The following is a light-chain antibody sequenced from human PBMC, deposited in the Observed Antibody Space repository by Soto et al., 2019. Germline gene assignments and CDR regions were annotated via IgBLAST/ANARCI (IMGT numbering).Light chain of an antibody. CDR1: QGIGHY. CDR2: GAS. J-gene: IGKJ2*01. V-gene: IGKV3-15*01. CDR3: QQYENWPPYT. Sequence: IVMTQSPATLSVSPGEKATLSCRASQGIGHYLAWYQQKPGQAPRLLIYGASTRATGVPPRFSGSGSGTDFPLTINSLQSEDFAVYYCQQYENWPPYTFGQGTKVEIK.